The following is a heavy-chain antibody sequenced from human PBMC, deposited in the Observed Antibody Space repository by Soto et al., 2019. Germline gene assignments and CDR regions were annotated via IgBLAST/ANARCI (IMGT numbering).Heavy chain of an antibody. CDR2: IYYSGST. J-gene: IGHJ4*02. CDR3: ARIVAVPSQYFDY. CDR1: VGSISSSSYY. D-gene: IGHD5-12*01. V-gene: IGHV4-39*01. Sequence: QLQLQESGPGLVKPSETLSLTCTVSVGSISSSSYYWGWIRQPPGKGLEWIGSIYYSGSTYYNPSLKSRVTTAVDTSKNQFSLKLSSVTAADTAVYYCARIVAVPSQYFDYWGQGTLVTVSS.